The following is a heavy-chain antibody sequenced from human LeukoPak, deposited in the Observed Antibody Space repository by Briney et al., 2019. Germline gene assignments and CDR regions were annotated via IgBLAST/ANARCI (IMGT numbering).Heavy chain of an antibody. CDR1: GFTFSRYN. D-gene: IGHD3-3*01. CDR3: ARDLIFDLAPPV. Sequence: GGSLRLSCVASGFTFSRYNIIWVRQAPGKGLEWVSSISSNSGYIYYADSVKGRFTISRDNAKKSVSLHMNSLRADDTAVYYCARDLIFDLAPPVGGQGTTVSVSS. V-gene: IGHV3-21*01. J-gene: IGHJ6*02. CDR2: ISSNSGYI.